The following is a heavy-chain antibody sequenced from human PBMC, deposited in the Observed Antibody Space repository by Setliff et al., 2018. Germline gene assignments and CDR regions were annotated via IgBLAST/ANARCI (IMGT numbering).Heavy chain of an antibody. CDR3: ARGGIGFSEITIFGVALYWFDP. Sequence: GESLKISCKGSGYSFTSYWIGWVRQMPGKGLEWMGIIYPGDSDTRYSPSFQGQVTISADKSIRTAYLQWSSLRASDTAVYYCARGGIGFSEITIFGVALYWFDPWGQGTLVTVSS. CDR2: IYPGDSDT. J-gene: IGHJ5*02. V-gene: IGHV5-51*01. D-gene: IGHD3-3*01. CDR1: GYSFTSYW.